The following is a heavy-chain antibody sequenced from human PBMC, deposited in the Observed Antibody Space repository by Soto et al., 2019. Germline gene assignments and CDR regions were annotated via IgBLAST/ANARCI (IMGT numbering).Heavy chain of an antibody. V-gene: IGHV1-18*01. D-gene: IGHD1-26*01. Sequence: QVQLVQSVAEVKKPGASVKVYCKASGYTFTRYGISWVRQAPGQGLEWMGWISAYNGNTHYAQKLQGRVTRTTDTSTSTADMELRRRRSDDTAVYYCARSVVWEPRDYWGQGTLVTFSS. CDR3: ARSVVWEPRDY. J-gene: IGHJ4*02. CDR2: ISAYNGNT. CDR1: GYTFTRYG.